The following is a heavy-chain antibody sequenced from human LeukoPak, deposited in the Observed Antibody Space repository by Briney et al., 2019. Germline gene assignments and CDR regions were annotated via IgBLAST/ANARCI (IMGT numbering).Heavy chain of an antibody. J-gene: IGHJ4*02. Sequence: GGSLRLSCAASGFTFSSYIMNWVRQAPGKGLEWVSSISSSSSYIYYAHSVKGRFTISRDNAKNSLYLQMNRLRAEDTAVYYCERAGSTSCYIWGQGTLVTVSS. CDR2: ISSSSSYI. CDR1: GFTFSSYI. D-gene: IGHD2-2*02. CDR3: ERAGSTSCYI. V-gene: IGHV3-21*01.